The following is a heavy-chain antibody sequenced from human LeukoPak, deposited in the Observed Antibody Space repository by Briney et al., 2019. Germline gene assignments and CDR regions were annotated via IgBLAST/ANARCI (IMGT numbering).Heavy chain of an antibody. V-gene: IGHV3-64*01. D-gene: IGHD2-2*01. J-gene: IGHJ4*02. Sequence: GGSLRLSCAASGFTFSSYAMHWVRQAPGKGLEYVSAISSNGGSTYYANSVKDRFTISRDNSKNTLYLQMGSLRAEDMAVYYCARVSSGSCSSTSCYHADYWGQGTLVTVSS. CDR2: ISSNGGST. CDR1: GFTFSSYA. CDR3: ARVSSGSCSSTSCYHADY.